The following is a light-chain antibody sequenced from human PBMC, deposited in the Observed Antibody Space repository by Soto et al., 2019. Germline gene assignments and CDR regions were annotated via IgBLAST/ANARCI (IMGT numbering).Light chain of an antibody. Sequence: DIQMTQSPSSLSASVGDRVTITCRASQSISSYLNWYQQKPGKAPKLLIYAESSLQSGVPSRLSGSGSGTDFTLTISSLQPEDFATYYCQQSYSTPRTFGGGTKVEIK. CDR3: QQSYSTPRT. V-gene: IGKV1-39*01. J-gene: IGKJ4*01. CDR1: QSISSY. CDR2: AES.